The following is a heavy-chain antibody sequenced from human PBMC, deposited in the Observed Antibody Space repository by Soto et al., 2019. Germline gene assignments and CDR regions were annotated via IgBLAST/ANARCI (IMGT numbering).Heavy chain of an antibody. CDR3: ASQGALGYYYGMDV. CDR2: IYYSGST. CDR1: GGSISSSSYY. V-gene: IGHV4-39*01. J-gene: IGHJ6*02. Sequence: SETLSLTCTVSGGSISSSSYYWGWIRQPPGKGLEWIGSIYYSGSTYYNPSLKSRVTISVDTSKNQFSLKLSSVTAADTAVYYCASQGALGYYYGMDVWGQGTTVTVSS. D-gene: IGHD3-16*01.